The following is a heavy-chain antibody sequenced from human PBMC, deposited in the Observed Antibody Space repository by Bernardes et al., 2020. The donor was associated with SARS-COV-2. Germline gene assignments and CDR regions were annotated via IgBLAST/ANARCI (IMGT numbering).Heavy chain of an antibody. D-gene: IGHD6-19*01. CDR3: AKSIVAGHYYHSGLAV. Sequence: ASVKVSCKASGYTFPNYYIHWVRQAPGHGLEWMGWINPKSGDTNYPQTFEGRVTVTSDTSTTTVYMELSRLTSDDTAVYYCAKSIVAGHYYHSGLAVWGQGTTVTVSS. CDR1: GYTFPNYY. V-gene: IGHV1-2*02. CDR2: INPKSGDT. J-gene: IGHJ6*02.